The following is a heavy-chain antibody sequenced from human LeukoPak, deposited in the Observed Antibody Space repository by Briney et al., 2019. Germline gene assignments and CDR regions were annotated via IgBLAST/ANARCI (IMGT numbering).Heavy chain of an antibody. J-gene: IGHJ4*02. CDR1: GFTFSSYE. CDR3: VKDRLGIRAAAALYYFDY. CDR2: ISSNGGST. Sequence: PGGSLRLSCAASGFTFSSYEMHWVRQAPGKGLEYVSAISSNGGSTYYADSVKGRFTISRDNSKNTLYLQMSSLRAEDTAVYYCVKDRLGIRAAAALYYFDYWGQGTLVTVSS. D-gene: IGHD6-13*01. V-gene: IGHV3-64D*09.